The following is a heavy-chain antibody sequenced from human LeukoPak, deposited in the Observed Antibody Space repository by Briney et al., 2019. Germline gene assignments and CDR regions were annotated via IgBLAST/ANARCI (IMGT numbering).Heavy chain of an antibody. CDR1: GYTFSTFD. Sequence: ASVKVSCKAPGYTFSTFDVNRVRQATGQGLEWIGWMNPNSGNTGFAHKFQGRVTMTRDTSINTAYMELSSLRSEDTAVYYCTRVLGSISHWGKGTLVTVSS. CDR2: MNPNSGNT. CDR3: TRVLGSISH. D-gene: IGHD1-1*01. V-gene: IGHV1-8*01. J-gene: IGHJ4*02.